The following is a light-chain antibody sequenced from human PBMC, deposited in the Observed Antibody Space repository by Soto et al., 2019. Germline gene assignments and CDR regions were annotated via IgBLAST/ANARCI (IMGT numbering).Light chain of an antibody. Sequence: DIQMTQSPSTLSASVGDRVTITCRASQSISGSLAWYQQKPGKAPKLLIYEASNLKSGVPSRFSGSGSGTEYTLTISSLQPDDSASYYCQQYNGFWTFGQGTWVEIK. CDR2: EAS. CDR3: QQYNGFWT. CDR1: QSISGS. J-gene: IGKJ1*01. V-gene: IGKV1-5*03.